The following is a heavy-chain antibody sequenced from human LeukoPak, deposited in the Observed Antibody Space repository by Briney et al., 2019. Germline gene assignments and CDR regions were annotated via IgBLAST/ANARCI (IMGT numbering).Heavy chain of an antibody. V-gene: IGHV1-69*13. CDR2: IIPIFGTA. CDR3: ARDLVGSHTGYSSGAWDY. D-gene: IGHD3-9*01. Sequence: SVKVSCKASGGTFSSYAISWVRQAPGQGLEWMGGIIPIFGTANYAQKFQGRVTITADESTSTAYMELSSLRSEDTAVYYCARDLVGSHTGYSSGAWDYWGQGTLVTVSS. CDR1: GGTFSSYA. J-gene: IGHJ4*02.